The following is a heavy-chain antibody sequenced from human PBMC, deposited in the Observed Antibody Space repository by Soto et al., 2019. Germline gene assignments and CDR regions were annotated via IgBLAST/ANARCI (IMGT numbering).Heavy chain of an antibody. CDR2: ISGYNGNT. J-gene: IGHJ4*02. D-gene: IGHD2-2*01. V-gene: IGHV1-18*01. CDR1: GYPFTSFG. Sequence: GASVKVSCKASGYPFTSFGISWVRQAPGQGLEWMGWISGYNGNTNYAPSLQGRVTMTTDTSTSTAYMELRSLRSDDTAVYYCARDLIDYCSSTSCYLFDYWGQGTLVTVS. CDR3: ARDLIDYCSSTSCYLFDY.